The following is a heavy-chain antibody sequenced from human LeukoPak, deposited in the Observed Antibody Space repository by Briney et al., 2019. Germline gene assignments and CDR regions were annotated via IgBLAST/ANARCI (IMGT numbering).Heavy chain of an antibody. CDR3: ARDPSLYYGSSGYYFDY. Sequence: GASVKVSCKASGYTFTGYYMHWVRQAPGQGLEWMRWINPNSGGTNYAQKFQGRVTMTRDTSTSTVYMELSSLRSEDTAVYYCARDPSLYYGSSGYYFDYWGQGTLVTVSS. CDR1: GYTFTGYY. D-gene: IGHD3-22*01. CDR2: INPNSGGT. V-gene: IGHV1-2*02. J-gene: IGHJ4*02.